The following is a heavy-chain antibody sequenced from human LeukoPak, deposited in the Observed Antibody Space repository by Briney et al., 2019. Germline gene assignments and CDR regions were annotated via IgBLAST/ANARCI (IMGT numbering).Heavy chain of an antibody. D-gene: IGHD3-22*01. CDR1: GFTFSSYG. CDR3: AILGDSSGYSPGFVY. J-gene: IGHJ4*02. CDR2: ISYDGSNK. V-gene: IGHV3-30*03. Sequence: PGRSLRLSCAVSGFTFSSYGMHWVRQAPGKGLEWVAVISYDGSNKYYADSVKGRFTISRDNSKNTLYLQMNSLRAEDTAVYYCAILGDSSGYSPGFVYWGQGTLVTVSS.